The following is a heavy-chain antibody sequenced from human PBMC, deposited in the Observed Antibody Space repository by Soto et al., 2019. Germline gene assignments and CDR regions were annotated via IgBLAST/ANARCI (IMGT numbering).Heavy chain of an antibody. Sequence: QVQLVQSGAEVKKPGASVRVSCKASGYTFFTYGVTWVRQAPGQGLEWMGWISGDNVNTNYAQKLQGRVSMTIDTFTRTAYMDLRTLTSDDTAVYYCAIPQGAPGYYYGMDVWGQGPTVTVSS. CDR1: GYTFFTYG. J-gene: IGHJ6*02. CDR3: AIPQGAPGYYYGMDV. CDR2: ISGDNVNT. V-gene: IGHV1-18*01. D-gene: IGHD3-16*01.